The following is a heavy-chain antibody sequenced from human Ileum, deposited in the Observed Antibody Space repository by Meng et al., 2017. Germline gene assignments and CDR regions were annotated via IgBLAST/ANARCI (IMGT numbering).Heavy chain of an antibody. Sequence: GGSLRLSCAASGLTFSSYAMHWVRQAPGKGLEGVAVISYDGSNKYYADSVKGRFTISRDNSKNTLYLQMNSLRAEDTAVYYCASPTYYYDSSGYKRVVPFGYWGQGTLVTVSS. D-gene: IGHD3-22*01. CDR2: ISYDGSNK. V-gene: IGHV3-30*01. CDR1: GLTFSSYA. CDR3: ASPTYYYDSSGYKRVVPFGY. J-gene: IGHJ4*02.